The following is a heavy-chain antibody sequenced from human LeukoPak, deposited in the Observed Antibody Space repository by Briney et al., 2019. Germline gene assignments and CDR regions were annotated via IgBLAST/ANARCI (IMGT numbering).Heavy chain of an antibody. V-gene: IGHV4-39*01. CDR1: GGSISSSSYY. J-gene: IGHJ4*02. Sequence: ASETLSLTCTVPGGSISSSSYYWGWIRQPPWKGLEWIGSIYYSGSTYYNPSLKSRVTISVDTSKNQFSLKLSSVTAADTAVYYCARTMAPYCFDYWGQGTLVTVSS. CDR3: ARTMAPYCFDY. CDR2: IYYSGST. D-gene: IGHD3-10*01.